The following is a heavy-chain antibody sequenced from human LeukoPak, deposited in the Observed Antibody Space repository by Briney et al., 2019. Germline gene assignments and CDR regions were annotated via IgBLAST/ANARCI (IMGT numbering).Heavy chain of an antibody. CDR1: GYTFTRFY. Sequence: ASVKVSCKASGYTFTRFYMHWVRQAPGQGLEWVVVINPSGGSTSYAQKFQGRVTMTRDTSTSTVYMELSSLRSEDTAIYYCVPRGASDSSFGMDVWGQGTTVTVSS. CDR2: INPSGGST. CDR3: VPRGASDSSFGMDV. D-gene: IGHD6-6*01. V-gene: IGHV1-46*01. J-gene: IGHJ6*02.